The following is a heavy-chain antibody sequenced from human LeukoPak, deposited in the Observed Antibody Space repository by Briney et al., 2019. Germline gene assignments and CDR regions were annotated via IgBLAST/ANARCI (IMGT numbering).Heavy chain of an antibody. CDR1: GGTFSSYA. J-gene: IGHJ4*02. CDR2: IIPIFGTA. D-gene: IGHD6-6*01. Sequence: SVKVSCKASGGTFSSYAISWVRQAPGQGLEWMGGIIPIFGTANYAQKFQGRVTITTDESTSTAYMELSSLRSEDTAVYHCARGLPRGSSSYFDYWGQGTLVTVSS. CDR3: ARGLPRGSSSYFDY. V-gene: IGHV1-69*05.